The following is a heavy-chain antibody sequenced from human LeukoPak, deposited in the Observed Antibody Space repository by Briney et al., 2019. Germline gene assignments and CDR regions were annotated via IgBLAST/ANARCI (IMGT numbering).Heavy chain of an antibody. D-gene: IGHD3-22*01. CDR1: GYTFTGYH. Sequence: ASVKVSCKTSGYTFTGYHMHWVRQAPGQGLEWMGWTNPISGGTNYAQKFQGRVTMTRDTSISTFYMELYSLTPDDTAVYFCAIGDWLSESSGYWGQGTLVTVSS. CDR3: AIGDWLSESSGY. J-gene: IGHJ4*02. V-gene: IGHV1-2*02. CDR2: TNPISGGT.